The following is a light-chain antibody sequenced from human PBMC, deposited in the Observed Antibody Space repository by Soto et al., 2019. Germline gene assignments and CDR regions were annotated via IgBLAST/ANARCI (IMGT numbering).Light chain of an antibody. J-gene: IGLJ1*01. Sequence: QPARTQPASVSGSPGQSITISCTGTSSDVGGYNYVSWYQHHPGKAPKLIIFDVSNRPSGISNRFSGSKSGNTASLTISGLQAEDEADYYCISYTSSSPYVFGTGTKVTVL. V-gene: IGLV2-14*03. CDR3: ISYTSSSPYV. CDR2: DVS. CDR1: SSDVGGYNY.